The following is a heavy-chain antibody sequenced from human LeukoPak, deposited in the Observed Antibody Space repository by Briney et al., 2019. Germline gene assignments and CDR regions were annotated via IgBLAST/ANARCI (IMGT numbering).Heavy chain of an antibody. J-gene: IGHJ4*02. V-gene: IGHV4-38-2*01. CDR1: GYSISSGYY. D-gene: IGHD3-10*01. CDR2: IYHSGST. Sequence: SETLSLTCAVSGYSISSGYYWGWIRQPPGKGLEWIGSIYHSGSTYYNPSLKSRVTISVDTSKNQFSLKLSSVTAADTAVYYCASTYYYGSGSYYNEGFDYWGQGTLVTVSS. CDR3: ASTYYYGSGSYYNEGFDY.